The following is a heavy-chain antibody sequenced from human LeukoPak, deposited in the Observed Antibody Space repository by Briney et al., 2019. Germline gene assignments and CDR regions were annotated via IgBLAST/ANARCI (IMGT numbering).Heavy chain of an antibody. J-gene: IGHJ4*02. V-gene: IGHV3-48*02. D-gene: IGHD3-10*01. CDR3: ARDGYGSGSYLEA. Sequence: GGSLRLSCAASAFTFSTYSMNWVRQAPGKGLEWVSYISISSSNIQYADSVKGRFTISRDNAKNTLYLQMNSLRDEDTAVYYCARDGYGSGSYLEARGQGTLVTVSS. CDR1: AFTFSTYS. CDR2: ISISSSNI.